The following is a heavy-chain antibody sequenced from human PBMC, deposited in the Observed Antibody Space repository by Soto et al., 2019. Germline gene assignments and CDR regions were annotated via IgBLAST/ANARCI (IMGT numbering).Heavy chain of an antibody. J-gene: IGHJ6*02. CDR3: ARDQVDYYGMDV. V-gene: IGHV4-31*03. CDR2: IYYSGTT. Sequence: QVQLQESGPRLVRPSQTLSLTCTVSGGSVSTADYYWSWIRQLPGKGLEWIGFIYYSGTTHYNPSLQSRLTMSVDTSKNQFSLKLSSVTAADTAVYYCARDQVDYYGMDVWGQGTTVTVSS. D-gene: IGHD5-12*01. CDR1: GGSVSTADYY.